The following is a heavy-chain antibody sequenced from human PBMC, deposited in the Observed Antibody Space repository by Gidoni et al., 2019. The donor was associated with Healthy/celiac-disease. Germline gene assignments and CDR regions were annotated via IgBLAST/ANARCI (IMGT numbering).Heavy chain of an antibody. CDR3: ARGVVVVPAAKPHASSYYYYYYGMDV. CDR2: MNPNSGST. D-gene: IGHD2-2*01. Sequence: QVQLVQSGAEVKNPGASVKVSCKASGYTFTSYDTNWVRPATGQGLEWKGWMNPNSGSTGYAQKFQGRVTMTRNTSISTAYMELSSLRSEDTAVYYCARGVVVVPAAKPHASSYYYYYYGMDVWGQGTTVTVSS. J-gene: IGHJ6*02. V-gene: IGHV1-8*01. CDR1: GYTFTSYD.